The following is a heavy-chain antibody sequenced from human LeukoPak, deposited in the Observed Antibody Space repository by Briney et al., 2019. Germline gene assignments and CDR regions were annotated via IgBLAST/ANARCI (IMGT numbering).Heavy chain of an antibody. Sequence: PSETLSLTCTVSGGSISSSTYYWGWIRQPPGKGLEWIGSIYYSGSTYYNPSFKSRVTISVDTSKNQFSLSSVTAADTAVYYCARHSRRPAAGPAFDYWGQGTLVTVSS. D-gene: IGHD6-13*01. J-gene: IGHJ4*02. CDR3: ARHSRRPAAGPAFDY. V-gene: IGHV4-39*01. CDR1: GGSISSSTYY. CDR2: IYYSGST.